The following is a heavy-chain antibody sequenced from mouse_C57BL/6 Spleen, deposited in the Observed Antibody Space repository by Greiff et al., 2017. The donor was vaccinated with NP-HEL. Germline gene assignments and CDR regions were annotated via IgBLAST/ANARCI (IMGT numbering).Heavy chain of an antibody. CDR1: GYTFTDYY. D-gene: IGHD1-1*01. J-gene: IGHJ4*01. V-gene: IGHV1-76*01. CDR2: IYPGSGNT. Sequence: QVQLKESGAELVRPGASVKLSCKASGYTFTDYYINWVKQRPGQGLEWIARIYPGSGNTYYNEKFKGKATLTAEKSSSTAYMQLSSLTSEDSAVYFCASTTVVDYAMDYWGQGTSVTVSS. CDR3: ASTTVVDYAMDY.